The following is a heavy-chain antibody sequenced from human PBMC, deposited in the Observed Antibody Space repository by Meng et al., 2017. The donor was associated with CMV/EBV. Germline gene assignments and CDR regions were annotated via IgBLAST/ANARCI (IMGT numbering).Heavy chain of an antibody. Sequence: ASVKVSCKASGYTFTSYGISWVRQAPGQGLEWMGWISAYNGNTNYAQKLQGRVTMTTDTSTSTAYMELRSLRSHDTAVYYCARDYGERASSSSSKYYYGMDVWGQGTTVTVSS. CDR3: ARDYGERASSSSSKYYYGMDV. D-gene: IGHD6-6*01. V-gene: IGHV1-18*01. CDR2: ISAYNGNT. CDR1: GYTFTSYG. J-gene: IGHJ6*02.